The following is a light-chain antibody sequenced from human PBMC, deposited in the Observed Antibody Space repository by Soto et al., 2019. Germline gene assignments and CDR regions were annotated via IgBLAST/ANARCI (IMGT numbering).Light chain of an antibody. CDR3: SSYNSSSTYV. J-gene: IGLJ1*01. Sequence: QSVLTQPASVSGSPGQSITISCTGTSSDVGGYNYVSWYQQHPGKAPKLMIYDVSNRPSGVSNRFSGSKSGNTASLTISGLQAEDEADYYCSSYNSSSTYVFGTGTKVTVL. CDR1: SSDVGGYNY. V-gene: IGLV2-14*01. CDR2: DVS.